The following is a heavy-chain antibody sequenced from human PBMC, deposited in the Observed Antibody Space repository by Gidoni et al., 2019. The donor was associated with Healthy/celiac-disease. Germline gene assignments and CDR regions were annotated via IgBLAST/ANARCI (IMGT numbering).Heavy chain of an antibody. J-gene: IGHJ3*02. Sequence: EVQLVESGGGLVQPGGSLRLSCAASGFTFSSDAMSWVRQAPGKGLEWVSAISGSGGSTYYADSVKGRFTISRDNSKNTLYLQMNSLRAEDTAVYYCAKGAYEVQLERRGAFDIWGQGTMVTVSS. V-gene: IGHV3-23*04. D-gene: IGHD1-1*01. CDR2: ISGSGGST. CDR3: AKGAYEVQLERRGAFDI. CDR1: GFTFSSDA.